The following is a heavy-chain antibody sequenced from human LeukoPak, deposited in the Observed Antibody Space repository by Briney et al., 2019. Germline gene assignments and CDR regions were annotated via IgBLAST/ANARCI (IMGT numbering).Heavy chain of an antibody. CDR1: GFTFSSYG. V-gene: IGHV3-23*01. D-gene: IGHD6-19*01. CDR3: ARDDTSGGYYEFGY. J-gene: IGHJ4*02. CDR2: ISGSAGST. Sequence: PGGSLRLSCAASGFTFSSYGMSWVRQAPGKGLEWVSVISGSAGSTDYADSVKGRFTISRDNSKNTLYLQMNSLRADDTAVYYCARDDTSGGYYEFGYWGQGTLVTVSS.